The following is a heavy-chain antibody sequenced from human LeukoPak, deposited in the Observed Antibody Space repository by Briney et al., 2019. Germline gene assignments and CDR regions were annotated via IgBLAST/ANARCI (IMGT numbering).Heavy chain of an antibody. CDR2: ISSSSSTI. J-gene: IGHJ4*02. Sequence: GGSLRLSCAAPGFTFSSYSMNWVRQAPGKGVEWVSYISSSSSTIYYADSVKGRFTISRDNAKNSLYLQMNSLRAEDTAVYYCASLQILGYCTKGVCLWGQGTLVTVSS. CDR1: GFTFSSYS. D-gene: IGHD2-8*01. CDR3: ASLQILGYCTKGVCL. V-gene: IGHV3-48*01.